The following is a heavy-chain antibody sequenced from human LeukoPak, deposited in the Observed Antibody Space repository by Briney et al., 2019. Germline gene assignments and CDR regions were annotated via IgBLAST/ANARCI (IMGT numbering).Heavy chain of an antibody. CDR1: GYSFTYYY. V-gene: IGHV1-2*04. J-gene: IGHJ6*02. Sequence: ASVKVSCKASGYSFTYYYIHWVRQAPGQGLEWMGWINPNSGGTNYAQKFQGWVTMTRDTPISTAYMELSGLKSDDTAVYYCARGEDYSGSYYEYYGMDVWGQGTTVTVSS. CDR2: INPNSGGT. CDR3: ARGEDYSGSYYEYYGMDV. D-gene: IGHD1-26*01.